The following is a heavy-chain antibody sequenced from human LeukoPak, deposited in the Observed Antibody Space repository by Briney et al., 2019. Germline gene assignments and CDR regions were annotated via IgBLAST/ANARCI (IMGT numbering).Heavy chain of an antibody. J-gene: IGHJ4*02. Sequence: GGSLTLSCAASGFTLRTYAMRWVRQAPGKGLEWVSAVSSGASSTYYPDSVRGRFTISRDNSKNAPYQQMNSLSADDTAVYYSAKNARGFEGVWGQGTLVTVSS. CDR2: VSSGASST. V-gene: IGHV3-23*01. CDR1: GFTLRTYA. CDR3: AKNARGFEGV. D-gene: IGHD3-22*01.